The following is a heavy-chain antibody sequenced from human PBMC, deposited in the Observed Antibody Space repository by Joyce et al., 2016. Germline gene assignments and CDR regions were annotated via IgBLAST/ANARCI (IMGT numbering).Heavy chain of an antibody. J-gene: IGHJ4*02. CDR1: GGAFSGYY. Sequence: QVQLQQWGAGLLKPSETLSLTCAVYGGAFSGYYWSWIGQPPGKGLEWIGEINHSRSTNYNPSLKSRVTISVDTSKNQFSLKLSSVTAADTAVYYCARVSSRWGYCSSTSCLYFDYWGQGTLVTVSS. CDR2: INHSRST. V-gene: IGHV4-34*01. CDR3: ARVSSRWGYCSSTSCLYFDY. D-gene: IGHD2-2*01.